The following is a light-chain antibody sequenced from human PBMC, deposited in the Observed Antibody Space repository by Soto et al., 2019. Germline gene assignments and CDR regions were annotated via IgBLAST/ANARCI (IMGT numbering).Light chain of an antibody. J-gene: IGLJ2*01. CDR2: EVS. V-gene: IGLV2-14*01. CDR3: SSYTSRSLVV. CDR1: SSDVGGFNY. Sequence: QSALTQPASVSGSPGQSITISCTGTSSDVGGFNYVSWYQQHPGKVPKLMIFEVSNRPSGVSPRFSASKSGNTASLTISGLQAEDEADYYCSSYTSRSLVVFGGGTQLTVL.